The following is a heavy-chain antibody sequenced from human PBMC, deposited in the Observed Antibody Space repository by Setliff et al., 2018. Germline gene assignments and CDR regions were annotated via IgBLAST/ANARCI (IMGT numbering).Heavy chain of an antibody. Sequence: SETLSLTCTVSGVSIRSYYWSWIRQPPGKGLEWIGYIFYSGSSNYNPSLQSRVSISVDTSKNQLFLKLGSLTAADTAVYFCARLPRTVTHFDYWGQGALVTVSS. CDR2: IFYSGSS. V-gene: IGHV4-59*01. CDR1: GVSIRSYY. CDR3: ARLPRTVTHFDY. D-gene: IGHD4-17*01. J-gene: IGHJ4*02.